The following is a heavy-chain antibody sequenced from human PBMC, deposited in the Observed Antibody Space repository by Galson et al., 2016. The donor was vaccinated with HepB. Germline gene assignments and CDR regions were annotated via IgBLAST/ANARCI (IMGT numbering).Heavy chain of an antibody. CDR2: ISDSGRDT. V-gene: IGHV3-23*01. CDR3: AREKKSHSSGYLNWFDP. CDR1: GFAFDIHA. J-gene: IGHJ5*02. D-gene: IGHD3-22*01. Sequence: SLRLSCAASGFAFDIHALIWVRQAPGKGLEWVSGISDSGRDTYYADSVKGRFTISRDNSRNTLYLQMSSLTADDTAVYYCAREKKSHSSGYLNWFDPWGQGTLVTVSS.